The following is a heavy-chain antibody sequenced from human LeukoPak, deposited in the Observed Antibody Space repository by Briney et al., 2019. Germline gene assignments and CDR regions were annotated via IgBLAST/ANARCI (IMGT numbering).Heavy chain of an antibody. D-gene: IGHD2-2*01. CDR1: GFTFSGSA. Sequence: GGSLRLSCAASGFTFSGSAMHWVRQASGKGLEWVGRIRSKANSYATAYAASVKGRFTISRDDSKNTAYLQMNSLKSEDTAVYYCTMGRYCSSTSCYLATTDAFDIWGQGTMVTVSS. CDR2: IRSKANSYAT. J-gene: IGHJ3*02. CDR3: TMGRYCSSTSCYLATTDAFDI. V-gene: IGHV3-73*01.